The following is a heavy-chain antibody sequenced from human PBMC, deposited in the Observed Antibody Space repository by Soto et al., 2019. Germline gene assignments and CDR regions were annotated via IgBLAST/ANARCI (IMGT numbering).Heavy chain of an antibody. CDR3: AKDWTQPENYYYDSSGYLRY. J-gene: IGHJ4*02. D-gene: IGHD3-22*01. CDR1: GFTFSSYA. CDR2: ISGSGGST. Sequence: GGSLRLSCAASGFTFSSYAMSWVRQAPGKGLEWVSAISGSGGSTYYADSVKGRFTISRDNSKNTLYLQMNSLRAEDTAVYYCAKDWTQPENYYYDSSGYLRYWGQGTLVTVYS. V-gene: IGHV3-23*01.